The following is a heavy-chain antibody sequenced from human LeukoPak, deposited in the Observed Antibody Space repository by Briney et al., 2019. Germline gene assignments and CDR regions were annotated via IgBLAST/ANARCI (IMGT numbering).Heavy chain of an antibody. V-gene: IGHV3-23*01. Sequence: GGSLRLSCAASGFTFSSYAMSWVRQAPGKGLEWVSAISGSGGSTYYADSVKGRFTISRDNSKNTLYLQMNSLRAEDTAVYYCAMPPYGSGCYYKSNWFDPWGQGTLVTVSS. CDR1: GFTFSSYA. CDR3: AMPPYGSGCYYKSNWFDP. CDR2: ISGSGGST. D-gene: IGHD3-10*01. J-gene: IGHJ5*02.